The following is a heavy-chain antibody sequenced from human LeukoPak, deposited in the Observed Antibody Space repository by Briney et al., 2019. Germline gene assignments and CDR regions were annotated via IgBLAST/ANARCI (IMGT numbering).Heavy chain of an antibody. J-gene: IGHJ3*02. CDR3: ARDPFDSSGLGAFDI. D-gene: IGHD3-22*01. Sequence: ASVKVSCKASGGTFSSYAISWVRQAPGQGLEWMGRIIPILGIANYTQKFQGRVTITADKSTSTAYMELSSLRSEDTAVYYCARDPFDSSGLGAFDIWGQGTMDTVSS. V-gene: IGHV1-69*04. CDR1: GGTFSSYA. CDR2: IIPILGIA.